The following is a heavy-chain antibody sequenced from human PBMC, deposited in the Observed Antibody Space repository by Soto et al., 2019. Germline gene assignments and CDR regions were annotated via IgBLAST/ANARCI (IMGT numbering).Heavy chain of an antibody. CDR1: GFSLSTSGVG. CDR2: IYWNDDK. V-gene: IGHV2-5*01. CDR3: AHSTCDIVVVVAATFDY. D-gene: IGHD2-15*01. Sequence: QITLKESGPTLVKPTQTLTLTCTFSGFSLSTSGVGVGWIRQPPGKALEWLALIYWNDDKRYSPSLKSRLTITKDTSKNQVVLTMTNMDPVDTATYYCAHSTCDIVVVVAATFDYWGQGTLVTVSS. J-gene: IGHJ4*02.